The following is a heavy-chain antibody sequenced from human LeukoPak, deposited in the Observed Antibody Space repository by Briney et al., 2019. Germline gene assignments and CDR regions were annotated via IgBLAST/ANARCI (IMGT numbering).Heavy chain of an antibody. D-gene: IGHD3-3*01. J-gene: IGHJ4*02. V-gene: IGHV3-21*01. CDR2: ITSSSSYI. Sequence: GGSLRLSCAASGFTFSRYSMNWVRQAPGKGLEWVSSITSSSSYIYYADSVKGRFTISRDNAKNSLYLQMNSLRVDDTAVYYCARGHRAWSYWGQGTLVTVSS. CDR1: GFTFSRYS. CDR3: ARGHRAWSY.